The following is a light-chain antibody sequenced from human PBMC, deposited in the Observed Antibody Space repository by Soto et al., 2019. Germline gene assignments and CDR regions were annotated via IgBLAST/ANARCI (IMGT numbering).Light chain of an antibody. CDR2: GAS. J-gene: IGKJ5*01. V-gene: IGKV3-20*01. CDR3: QQYGSSLIT. CDR1: QSVSSSY. Sequence: DIALTQSPGPLSLSPGERATLSCRSSQSVSSSYLAWYQQKPGQAPRLIIYGASSRATGIPDRFSGSGSGTDFTLTISRLEPEDVAVYYCQQYGSSLITLGQGTRLEI.